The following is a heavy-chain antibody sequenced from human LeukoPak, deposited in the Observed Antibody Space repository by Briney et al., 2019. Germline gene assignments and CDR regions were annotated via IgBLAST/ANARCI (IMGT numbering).Heavy chain of an antibody. CDR3: ARDSSSWSYYYYGMDV. J-gene: IGHJ6*02. CDR1: GFTFSSYS. V-gene: IGHV3-21*01. D-gene: IGHD6-13*01. Sequence: GGSLRLSCAASGFTFSSYSMNWVRQAPGKGLEWVSSISSSSSYMYYADSVKGRFTISRDNAKNSLYLQMNSLRAEDTAVYYCARDSSSWSYYYYGMDVWGQGTTVTVSS. CDR2: ISSSSSYM.